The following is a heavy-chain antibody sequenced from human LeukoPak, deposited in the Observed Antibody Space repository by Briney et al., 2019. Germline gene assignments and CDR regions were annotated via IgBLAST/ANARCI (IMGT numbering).Heavy chain of an antibody. CDR2: IYYSGST. D-gene: IGHD6-6*01. CDR1: GGSISSYY. CDR3: ARGEEQLVGAFDI. V-gene: IGHV4-59*01. Sequence: SETLSLTCTVSGGSISSYYWSWIRQPPGKGLEWIGYIYYSGSTNYNPSLKSRVTISADTSKNQFSLKLSSVTAADTAVYYCARGEEQLVGAFDIWGQGTMVTVSS. J-gene: IGHJ3*02.